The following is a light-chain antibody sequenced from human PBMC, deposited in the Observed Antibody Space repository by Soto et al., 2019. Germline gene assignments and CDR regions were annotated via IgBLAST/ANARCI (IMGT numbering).Light chain of an antibody. CDR1: TGHSSYI. J-gene: IGLJ3*02. V-gene: IGLV4-60*03. CDR3: ETWDRDNRV. Sequence: QPVLTQSSSASASLGSSVKLTCTVKTGHSSYIIAWHQQQPGKAPRFLMSLQGSGDYNKGSGIPDRFSGSISGADRYLIISNLQSEDEADYYCETWDRDNRVFGGGTQLTVL. CDR2: LQGSGDY.